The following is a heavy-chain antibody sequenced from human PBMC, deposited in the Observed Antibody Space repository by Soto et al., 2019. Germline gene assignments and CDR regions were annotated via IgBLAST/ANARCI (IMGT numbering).Heavy chain of an antibody. CDR2: LIPNFDTP. CDR1: GGTFTNYA. J-gene: IGHJ6*02. Sequence: QVQLGQSGAEVKKPGSSVKVSCKTSGGTFTNYAISWVRQAPGQGLEWMGGLIPNFDTPNYAQKFQDRLTIIADESTSTVSMELRSLRSDDTAVYYCAVAMVREILIFESSGMHVWGQGTTVTVSS. V-gene: IGHV1-69*01. CDR3: AVAMVREILIFESSGMHV. D-gene: IGHD3-10*01.